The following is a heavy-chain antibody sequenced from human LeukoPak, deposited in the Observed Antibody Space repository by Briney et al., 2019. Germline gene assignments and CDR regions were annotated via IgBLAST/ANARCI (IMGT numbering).Heavy chain of an antibody. Sequence: SETLSLTCTVSGYSISSGYYWGWIRQPPGKGLEWIGSIYHSGSTYYNPSLKSRVTISVDTSKNQFSLKLSSVTAADTAVYYCARDRMGGGSSNSDGMDVWGQGTTVTVSS. CDR1: GYSISSGYY. J-gene: IGHJ6*02. V-gene: IGHV4-38-2*02. D-gene: IGHD6-13*01. CDR3: ARDRMGGGSSNSDGMDV. CDR2: IYHSGST.